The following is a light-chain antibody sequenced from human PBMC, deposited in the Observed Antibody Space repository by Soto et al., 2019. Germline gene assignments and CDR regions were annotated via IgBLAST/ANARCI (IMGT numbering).Light chain of an antibody. J-gene: IGLJ3*02. CDR1: SSDVGGYNY. CDR3: SSYAASNNFYFV. V-gene: IGLV2-8*01. Sequence: QSALTQPPSASGSHGQSVTISCTGTSSDVGGYNYVSWYQQYPGRAPKLMIYEVTKRPSGVPDRFSGSKSGNTASLTVSGLLAEDEADYYCSSYAASNNFYFVFGGGTQLTVL. CDR2: EVT.